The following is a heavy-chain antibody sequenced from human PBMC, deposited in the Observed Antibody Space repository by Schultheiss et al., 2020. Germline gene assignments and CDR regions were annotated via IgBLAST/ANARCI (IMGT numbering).Heavy chain of an antibody. V-gene: IGHV4-61*08. CDR1: GGSISSGAYS. CDR2: IYYSGST. J-gene: IGHJ5*02. D-gene: IGHD4-17*01. Sequence: SETLSLTYTVSGGSISSGAYSWSWIRQYPGKGLEWIGYIYYSGSTNYNPSLKSRVTISVDTSKNQFSLKLSSVTAADTAVYYCARRGDDGRSPRAGWFDPWGQGTLVTVSS. CDR3: ARRGDDGRSPRAGWFDP.